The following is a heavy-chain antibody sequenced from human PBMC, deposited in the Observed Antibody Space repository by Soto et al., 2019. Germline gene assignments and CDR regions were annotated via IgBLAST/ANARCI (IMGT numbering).Heavy chain of an antibody. CDR1: GGSFSGYY. CDR3: ARDSYDFWSGPTFDY. J-gene: IGHJ4*02. D-gene: IGHD3-3*01. CDR2: INHSGST. V-gene: IGHV4-34*01. Sequence: PSETLSLTCAVYGGSFSGYYWSWIRRPPGKGLEWIGEINHSGSTNYNPSLKSRVTISVDTSKNQFSLKLSSVTAADTAVYYCARDSYDFWSGPTFDYWGQGTLVTVSS.